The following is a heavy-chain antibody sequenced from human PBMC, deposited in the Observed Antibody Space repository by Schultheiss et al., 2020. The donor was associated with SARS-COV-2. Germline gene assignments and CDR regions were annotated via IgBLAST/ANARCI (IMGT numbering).Heavy chain of an antibody. Sequence: SETLSLTCTVSGGSMRSGNYYWSWIRQPAGKGLEWIGRIYTSGSTNYNPSLKSRVTISVDTSKNQFSLKLSSVTAADTAVYYCATQSFGDKNWFDPWGQGTLVTVSS. CDR1: GGSMRSGNYY. D-gene: IGHD3-10*01. CDR2: IYTSGST. V-gene: IGHV4-61*02. J-gene: IGHJ5*02. CDR3: ATQSFGDKNWFDP.